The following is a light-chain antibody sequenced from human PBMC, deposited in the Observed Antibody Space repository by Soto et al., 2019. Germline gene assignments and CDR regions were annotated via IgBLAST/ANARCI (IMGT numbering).Light chain of an antibody. J-gene: IGLJ3*02. Sequence: QPVLTQSSSASASLGSSVKLTCTLSSGHSGYIIAWHQQRPGRAPRYLMKLEGSGSYSKGSGVPDRFSGSSSGADRYLTISNLQFEDEADYYCETWDSNSWVFGGGTKVTVL. CDR1: SGHSGYI. CDR3: ETWDSNSWV. V-gene: IGLV4-60*02. CDR2: LEGSGSY.